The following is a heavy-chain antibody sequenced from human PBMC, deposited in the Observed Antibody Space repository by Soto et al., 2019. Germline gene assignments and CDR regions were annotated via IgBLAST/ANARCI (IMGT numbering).Heavy chain of an antibody. CDR3: AKDYGSGWYLPPGIDY. V-gene: IGHV3-23*01. Sequence: GGSLRLSCAASGFTFSSYAMSWVRQAPGKGLEWVSAISGSGGSTYYADSVKGRFTISRDNSKNTLYLQMNSLRAEDTAVYYCAKDYGSGWYLPPGIDYWGQGTLVTVSS. CDR1: GFTFSSYA. J-gene: IGHJ4*02. D-gene: IGHD6-19*01. CDR2: ISGSGGST.